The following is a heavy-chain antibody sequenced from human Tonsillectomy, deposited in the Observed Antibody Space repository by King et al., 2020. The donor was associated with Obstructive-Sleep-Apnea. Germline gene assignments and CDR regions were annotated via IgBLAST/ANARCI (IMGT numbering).Heavy chain of an antibody. D-gene: IGHD2-15*01. J-gene: IGHJ6*02. Sequence: VQLVESGGGVVQPGRSLRLSCATSGFTFSSYAMHWVRQAPGKGLEWVAVISYDGSNKYYADSVKGRFTISRDNSKNTLYLQMNSLRAEDTGVYYCAREYCSGGSCYSPDYYYGMDVWGQGTTVTVSS. CDR3: AREYCSGGSCYSPDYYYGMDV. CDR2: ISYDGSNK. V-gene: IGHV3-30*04. CDR1: GFTFSSYA.